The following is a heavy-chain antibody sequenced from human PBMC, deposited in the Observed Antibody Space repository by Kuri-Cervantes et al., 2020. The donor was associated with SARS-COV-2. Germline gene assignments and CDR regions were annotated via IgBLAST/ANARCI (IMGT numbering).Heavy chain of an antibody. J-gene: IGHJ3*02. CDR3: ARGRDYDFWSGYPPVLYAFDI. Sequence: ASVKVSCKASGYTFTSYGISWVRQAPGQGLERMGWISAYNGNTNYAQKLQGRVTMTTDTSTSTAYMELRSLRSDDTAVYYCARGRDYDFWSGYPPVLYAFDIWGQGTMVTVSS. CDR2: ISAYNGNT. V-gene: IGHV1-18*01. CDR1: GYTFTSYG. D-gene: IGHD3-3*01.